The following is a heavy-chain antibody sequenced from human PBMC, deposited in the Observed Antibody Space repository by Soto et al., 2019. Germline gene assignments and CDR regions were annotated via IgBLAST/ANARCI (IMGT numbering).Heavy chain of an antibody. CDR2: IYYSGNT. CDR3: VRYCSTTKCPFDY. V-gene: IGHV4-30-4*01. D-gene: IGHD2-2*01. CDR1: GGSISSGGSY. J-gene: IGHJ4*02. Sequence: TLSLTCTVSGGSISSGGSYWGWICQPPVKGLEWIGYIYYSGNTYFNPSLKSRVTLSVDTSKNQFSLNLSSVTAADTAVYYCVRYCSTTKCPFDYWGQGTLVTVSS.